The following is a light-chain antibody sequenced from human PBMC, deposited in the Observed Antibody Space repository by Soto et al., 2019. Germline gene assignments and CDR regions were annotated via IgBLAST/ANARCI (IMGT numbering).Light chain of an antibody. J-gene: IGLJ1*01. CDR1: SSNIGAGYD. CDR2: AYN. V-gene: IGLV1-40*03. CDR3: QSYDTSLSGYV. Sequence: QAALAQPPSVSLAPGQRVTISCTGTSSNIGAGYDVHWYQQLPGTAPRLLIQAYNTRPSGVPDRFSGSKSGASASLDITGLQTDDEADYYCQSYDTSLSGYVFGFGTKVTV.